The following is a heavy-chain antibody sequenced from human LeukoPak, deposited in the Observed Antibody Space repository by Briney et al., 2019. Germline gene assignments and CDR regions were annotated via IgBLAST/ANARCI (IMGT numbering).Heavy chain of an antibody. Sequence: GGSLRLSCAASGFTFSSYAMSWVRQAPGKGLEWVSAISGSGGSTYYADSVKGRYTISRDNSKNTLYLQMNSLRAEDTAVYYCARGQGGSSGRFAYWGKETRITVPS. CDR2: ISGSGGST. CDR1: GFTFSSYA. J-gene: IGHJ4*02. V-gene: IGHV3-23*01. CDR3: ARGQGGSSGRFAY. D-gene: IGHD3-22*01.